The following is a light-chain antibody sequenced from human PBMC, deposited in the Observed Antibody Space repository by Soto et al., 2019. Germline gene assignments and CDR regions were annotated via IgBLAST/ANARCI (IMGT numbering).Light chain of an antibody. Sequence: DIQMTQSPSTLSASVGDRVTITCRASQSISSWLAWYQQKPGKAPKLLIYKASSLESGVPSRFSGSGSGTECTLTSSSLQPDDFATYYCQQDNSYPWTFGQGTKVEIK. J-gene: IGKJ1*01. CDR2: KAS. CDR1: QSISSW. V-gene: IGKV1-5*03. CDR3: QQDNSYPWT.